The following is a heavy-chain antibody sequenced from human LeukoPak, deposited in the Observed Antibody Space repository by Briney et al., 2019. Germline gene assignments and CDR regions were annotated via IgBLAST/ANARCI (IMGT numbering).Heavy chain of an antibody. V-gene: IGHV4-59*08. J-gene: IGHJ4*02. D-gene: IGHD3-10*01. CDR2: IYYSGST. CDR1: GGSISSYY. CDR3: ARQRRDYYGSGSYSDY. Sequence: SETLSLTCIVSGGSISSYYWSWIRQPPGKGLEWIGYIYYSGSTNYNPSLKSRVTISVDTSKNQFSLKLSSVTAADTAVYYCARQRRDYYGSGSYSDYWGQGTLVTVSS.